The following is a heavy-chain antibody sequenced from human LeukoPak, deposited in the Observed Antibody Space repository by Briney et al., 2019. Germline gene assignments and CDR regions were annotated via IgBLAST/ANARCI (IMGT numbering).Heavy chain of an antibody. CDR3: ARDNYGSGSYFDRYYYYYMDV. V-gene: IGHV4-38-2*02. CDR1: GYSISSGYY. J-gene: IGHJ6*03. CDR2: IYHSGST. D-gene: IGHD3-10*01. Sequence: SETLSLTCTVSGYSISSGYYWGWIRQPPGKGLEWIGSIYHSGSTYYNPSLKSRVTMSVDTSKNQFSLKLSSVTAADTAVYYCARDNYGSGSYFDRYYYYYMDVWGKGTTVTVSS.